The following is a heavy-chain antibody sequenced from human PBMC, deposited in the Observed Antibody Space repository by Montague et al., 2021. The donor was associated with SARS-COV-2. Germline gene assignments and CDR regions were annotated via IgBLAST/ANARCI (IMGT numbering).Heavy chain of an antibody. J-gene: IGHJ4*02. CDR3: VRDQGRSNWNYPDY. CDR1: GGSISGYY. CDR2: IYNSGST. D-gene: IGHD1-20*01. V-gene: IGHV4-4*07. Sequence: SETLSLTCTVSGGSISGYYWSWFRQSAGKGLEWIGRIYNSGSTSYNPSLKSRVTVSVDTSKNQFSLKLSSVTAADTAVYYCVRDQGRSNWNYPDYRGQGTLVTVSS.